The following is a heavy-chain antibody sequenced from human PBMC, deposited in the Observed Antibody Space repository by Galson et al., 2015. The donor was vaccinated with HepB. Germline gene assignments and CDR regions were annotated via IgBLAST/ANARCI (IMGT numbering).Heavy chain of an antibody. Sequence: SGAEVKQPGESLRLSCKGSGYKFTTYWINWVRQMPGKGLEWMGRIDPSESYTNYSPPFQGHVTISADKSISTAYLQWSSLKASDTAMYYCARWPKYCTNAVCYSFDYWGQGTLVTVSS. CDR1: GYKFTTYW. CDR2: IDPSESYT. CDR3: ARWPKYCTNAVCYSFDY. V-gene: IGHV5-10-1*01. J-gene: IGHJ4*02. D-gene: IGHD2-8*01.